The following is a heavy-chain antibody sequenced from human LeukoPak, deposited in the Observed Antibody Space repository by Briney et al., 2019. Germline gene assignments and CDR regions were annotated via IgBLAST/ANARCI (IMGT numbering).Heavy chain of an antibody. V-gene: IGHV4-59*01. Sequence: SETLSLTCTVSGGSISIYYWSWIRQPPGKGLEWIWYIYYSGSTNYNPSLKSRVTTSVATSNNRFSLKLRSVTAAETAVYYCPRAGYCSSTSCSAYYDYYYMDVWGKGATVAVSS. CDR3: PRAGYCSSTSCSAYYDYYYMDV. CDR2: IYYSGST. J-gene: IGHJ6*03. CDR1: GGSISIYY. D-gene: IGHD2-2*01.